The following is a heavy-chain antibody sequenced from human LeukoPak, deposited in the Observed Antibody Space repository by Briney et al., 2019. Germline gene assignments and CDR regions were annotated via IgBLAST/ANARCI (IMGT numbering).Heavy chain of an antibody. CDR2: ISSSGSTI. V-gene: IGHV3-11*04. CDR3: ARDEAKRTYYYYMDV. CDR1: GFTFSDYY. Sequence: GGSLRLSCAASGFTFSDYYMSWIRQAPGKGLEWVSYISSSGSTIYYADSVKGRFTISRDNAKNSLYLQMNSLRAEDTAVYYCARDEAKRTYYYYMDVWGKGTTVTVSS. J-gene: IGHJ6*03.